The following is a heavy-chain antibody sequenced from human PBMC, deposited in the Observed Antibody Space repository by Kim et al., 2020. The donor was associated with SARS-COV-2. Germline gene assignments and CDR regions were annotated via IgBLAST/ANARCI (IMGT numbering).Heavy chain of an antibody. CDR1: GFTFSSYA. V-gene: IGHV3-23*01. CDR2: ISVMGGIT. CDR3: ANTYLGIEDPHFDS. J-gene: IGHJ4*02. D-gene: IGHD1-26*01. Sequence: GGSLRLSCAASGFTFSSYAMSWVRQAPGKGLVWVSVISVMGGITYYADPVMGRFTISRDNSKNTLYLQMNRLSAEATVVYYCANTYLGIEDPHFDSRGQG.